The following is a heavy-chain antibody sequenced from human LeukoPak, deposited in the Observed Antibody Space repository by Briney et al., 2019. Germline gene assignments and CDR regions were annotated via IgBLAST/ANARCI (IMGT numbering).Heavy chain of an antibody. CDR2: INPNSGGT. Sequence: ASVKVSCKASGYTFTGYYMYWVRQAPGQGLEWMGWINPNSGGTNYAQKFQGRVTMTRDTSISTAYMELSRLRSDDTAVYYCARVIGIVGATGAFDIWGQGTMVTVSS. J-gene: IGHJ3*02. CDR3: ARVIGIVGATGAFDI. CDR1: GYTFTGYY. V-gene: IGHV1-2*02. D-gene: IGHD1-26*01.